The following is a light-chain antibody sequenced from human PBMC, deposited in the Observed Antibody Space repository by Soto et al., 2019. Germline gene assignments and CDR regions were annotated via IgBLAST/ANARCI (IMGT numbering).Light chain of an antibody. CDR2: DVS. V-gene: IGKV1-5*01. J-gene: IGKJ1*01. Sequence: DIQITQSPSTLSASVGDRVTITCRASQSISPWLAWYQQKPGKAPKLLIFDVSNLESGVPSRFSGSGSGTEFTLTISSLQPDDFATYYCLQYHTYRTFGQGTKVDIK. CDR3: LQYHTYRT. CDR1: QSISPW.